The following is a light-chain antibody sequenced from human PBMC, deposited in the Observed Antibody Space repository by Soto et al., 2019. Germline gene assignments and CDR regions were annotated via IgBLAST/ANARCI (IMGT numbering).Light chain of an antibody. V-gene: IGLV1-44*01. Sequence: QSVLTQPASASGTPEQRVSISCSGSRSNIGYKSVNWYQQHPGTAPKLLIFGNNERPSGVPDRFSGSKSGTSASLAISDLQSEDEADYYCASWDEGLKGWVFGGGTKLTVL. CDR1: RSNIGYKS. J-gene: IGLJ3*02. CDR2: GNN. CDR3: ASWDEGLKGWV.